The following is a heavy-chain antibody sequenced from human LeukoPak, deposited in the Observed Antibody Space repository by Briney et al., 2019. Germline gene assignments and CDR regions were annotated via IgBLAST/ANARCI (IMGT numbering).Heavy chain of an antibody. CDR3: VKTEGYYDFWSGYYYFDY. V-gene: IGHV3-64D*09. CDR2: ISSNGGST. Sequence: PGGSLRLSCSASGFTFSSYAMHWVRQAPGKGLEYVSAISSNGGSTDYADSVKGRFTISRDNSKNTLYLQMSSLRAEDTAVYYCVKTEGYYDFWSGYYYFDYWGQGTLVTVSS. J-gene: IGHJ4*02. D-gene: IGHD3-3*01. CDR1: GFTFSSYA.